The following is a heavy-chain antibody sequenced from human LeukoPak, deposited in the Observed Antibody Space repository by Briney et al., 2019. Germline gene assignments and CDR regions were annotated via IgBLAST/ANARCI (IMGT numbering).Heavy chain of an antibody. CDR3: ARYTSGYYRWFDP. D-gene: IGHD6-19*01. CDR2: INTNTGNP. CDR1: GSTFTTYA. V-gene: IGHV7-4-1*02. Sequence: ASVKVSCKASGSTFTTYAMNWVRQAPGQGLEWMGWINTNTGNPTYAQGFTGRFVFSLDTSVSTAYLQISSLRAEDTAVYYCARYTSGYYRWFDPWGQGTLVTVSS. J-gene: IGHJ5*02.